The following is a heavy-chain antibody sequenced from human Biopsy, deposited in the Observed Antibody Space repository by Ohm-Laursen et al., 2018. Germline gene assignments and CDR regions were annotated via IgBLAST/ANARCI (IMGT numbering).Heavy chain of an antibody. CDR1: GGPIVSYY. Sequence: TLSLTCTVSGGPIVSYYWSWIRQPPGKALEWIGYIYFTGRTSYNPSLKSRVTISVNTSKKQFSLRLSSVTAADTAVYYCASAGYNPDWNFDLWGRGTRVTVSS. J-gene: IGHJ2*01. V-gene: IGHV4-59*12. D-gene: IGHD5-24*01. CDR2: IYFTGRT. CDR3: ASAGYNPDWNFDL.